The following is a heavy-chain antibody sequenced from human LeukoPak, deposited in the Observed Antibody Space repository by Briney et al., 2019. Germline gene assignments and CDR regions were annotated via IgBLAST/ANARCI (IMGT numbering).Heavy chain of an antibody. V-gene: IGHV3-66*02. CDR1: GFLVSNNH. CDR2: TYTDTSA. CDR3: ARESWGPVGP. J-gene: IGHJ5*02. D-gene: IGHD7-27*01. Sequence: PGGSLRLSCAASGFLVSNNHMSWVRQAPGKGLEWVSLTYTDTSAYYADSVKGRFTISRDNSKNTLNLQMNSLRVGDTAVYYCARESWGPVGPWGQGTLVTVSS.